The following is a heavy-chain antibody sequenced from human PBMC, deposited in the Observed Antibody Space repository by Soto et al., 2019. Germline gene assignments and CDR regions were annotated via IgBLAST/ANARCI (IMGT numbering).Heavy chain of an antibody. CDR3: AKIDVMPYIDY. Sequence: GGSLRLSCAASGFTFSSYWMSWVRQAPGKGPEWGANLKQDGSDKYYVASVKGRFTISRDNDKNSLYLQMNSLRVDDTAIYYGAKIDVMPYIDYWGQGTLVTVSS. D-gene: IGHD3-16*01. CDR2: LKQDGSDK. J-gene: IGHJ4*02. CDR1: GFTFSSYW. V-gene: IGHV3-7*01.